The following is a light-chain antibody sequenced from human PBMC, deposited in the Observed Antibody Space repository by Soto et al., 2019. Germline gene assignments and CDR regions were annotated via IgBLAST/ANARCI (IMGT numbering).Light chain of an antibody. CDR3: QQSNNWPYT. CDR2: GAS. J-gene: IGKJ2*01. CDR1: QSVSDN. V-gene: IGKV3-15*01. Sequence: EIVMTQSPATLSVSPGERATLSCRASQSVSDNLAWYQQKPGQAPRLLIYGASTRATGIPARFSGSGSGTEFTVTLSSLQSEDFAVYYCQQSNNWPYTFGQGTKLDIK.